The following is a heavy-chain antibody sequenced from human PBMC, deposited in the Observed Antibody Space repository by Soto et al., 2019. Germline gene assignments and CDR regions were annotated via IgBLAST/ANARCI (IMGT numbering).Heavy chain of an antibody. J-gene: IGHJ6*02. Sequence: GASVKVSCKASGYTFTIYGISWVRQAPGQGLEWMGWISAYNGNTNYAQKLQGRVTMTTDTSTSTAYMELRSLRSDDTAVYYCAFRIPRYDYGMDVWGQGTTVTVSS. CDR1: GYTFTIYG. V-gene: IGHV1-18*01. CDR3: AFRIPRYDYGMDV. CDR2: ISAYNGNT.